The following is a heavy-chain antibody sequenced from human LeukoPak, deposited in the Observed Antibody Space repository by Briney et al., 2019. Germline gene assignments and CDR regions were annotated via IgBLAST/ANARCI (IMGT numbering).Heavy chain of an antibody. D-gene: IGHD2-2*01. CDR1: GYSFTTYW. CDR2: IYPTDSDT. J-gene: IGHJ4*02. V-gene: IGHV5-51*01. Sequence: GESLQISCKGAGYSFTTYWIAWVRRPPGKGLEWMGIIYPTDSDTRYSPSFQGQVTISADKSISTAYLQWSSLTASDTAMYYCARLYCSRTRCYHYFDYWGQGTLVTVSS. CDR3: ARLYCSRTRCYHYFDY.